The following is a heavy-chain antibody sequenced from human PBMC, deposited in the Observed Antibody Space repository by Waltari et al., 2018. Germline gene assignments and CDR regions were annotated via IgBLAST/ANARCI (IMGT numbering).Heavy chain of an antibody. J-gene: IGHJ5*02. CDR3: ARRSPYCGGDCSIYNWFDP. CDR1: GYSISSGYY. D-gene: IGHD2-21*01. CDR2: IYHSGST. V-gene: IGHV4-38-2*01. Sequence: QVQLQESGPGLVKPSGTLSLTCAVSGYSISSGYYWGWIRQPPGKGLEWIGSIYHSGSTYYNPSLKSRVTISVDTSKNQFSLKLSSVTAADTAVYYCARRSPYCGGDCSIYNWFDPWGQGTLVTVSS.